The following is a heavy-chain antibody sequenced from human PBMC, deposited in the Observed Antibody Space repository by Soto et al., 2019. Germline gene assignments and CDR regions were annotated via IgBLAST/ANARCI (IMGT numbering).Heavy chain of an antibody. V-gene: IGHV1-2*02. CDR1: GYTFTGYY. D-gene: IGHD5-12*01. J-gene: IGHJ5*02. CDR3: ARGRNRTVATQTKYNWFEL. CDR2: INPNSGGT. Sequence: GASVKVSCKASGYTFTGYYMHWVRQAPGQGLEWMGWINPNSGGTNYAQKFQGRVTMTRDTSISTAYMELSRLRSDDTAVYYCARGRNRTVATQTKYNWFELWGQGTLVNVSS.